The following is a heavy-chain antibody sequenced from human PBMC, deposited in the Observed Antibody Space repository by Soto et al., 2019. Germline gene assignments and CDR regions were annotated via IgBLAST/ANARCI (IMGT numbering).Heavy chain of an antibody. D-gene: IGHD6-13*01. J-gene: IGHJ4*02. CDR2: ISYDGSNK. CDR3: ASLPRQPD. V-gene: IGHV3-30-3*01. Sequence: QVQLVESGGGVVQPGRSLRLSFAASGFTFSSYAMHWVRQAPGKGLEWVAVISYDGSNKYYADSVKGRFTISRDNSNNTLYLQMNSLRAEDTAVYYCASLPRQPDWGQGTLVTVSS. CDR1: GFTFSSYA.